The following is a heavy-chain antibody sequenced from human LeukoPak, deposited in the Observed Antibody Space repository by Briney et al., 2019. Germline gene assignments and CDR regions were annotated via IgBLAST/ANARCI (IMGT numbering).Heavy chain of an antibody. CDR1: GFTFDDYA. D-gene: IGHD3-10*01. Sequence: GGSLRLSCAASGFTFDDYAMHWVRQAPGKGLEWVSGISWNSGSIGYADSVKGRFTISRDNAKNSLYLQMNSLRAEDTAFYCGKDYSTIVRGIYYWGQGTLVTVSS. J-gene: IGHJ4*02. V-gene: IGHV3-9*01. CDR2: ISWNSGSI. CDR3: GKDYSTIVRGIYY.